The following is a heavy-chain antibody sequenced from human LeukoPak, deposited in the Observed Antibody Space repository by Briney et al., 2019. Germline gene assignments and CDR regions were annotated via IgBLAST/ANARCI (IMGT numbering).Heavy chain of an antibody. CDR2: IYSDGTNK. J-gene: IGHJ4*02. Sequence: GGSLRLSCAASGFTFSRYGMHWVRQAPGKGLEWVAIIYSDGTNKYYADSVKGRFTISRENSKNMLYLQVNSLRAEDTGVYYCARDGPHYDNDYWGQGTLVTVSS. V-gene: IGHV3-33*01. CDR3: ARDGPHYDNDY. CDR1: GFTFSRYG. D-gene: IGHD3-3*01.